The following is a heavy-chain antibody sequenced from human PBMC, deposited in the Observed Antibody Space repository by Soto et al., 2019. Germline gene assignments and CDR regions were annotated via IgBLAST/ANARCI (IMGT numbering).Heavy chain of an antibody. J-gene: IGHJ4*02. V-gene: IGHV3-30-3*01. D-gene: IGHD2-2*01. CDR1: GFTFSSYA. CDR3: TVKRPGNY. CDR2: ISYDGSNK. Sequence: QPGGSLRLSCAASGFTFSSYAMHWVRQAPGKGLEWVAVISYDGSNKYYADSVKGRFTISRDNSKNTLYLQMNSLRAEDTAVYYCTVKRPGNYWGQGTLVTVSS.